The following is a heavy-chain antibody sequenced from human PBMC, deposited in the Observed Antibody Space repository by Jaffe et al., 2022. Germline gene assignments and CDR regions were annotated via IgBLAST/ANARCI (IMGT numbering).Heavy chain of an antibody. V-gene: IGHV2-5*02. D-gene: IGHD2-21*02. CDR1: GFSLTTSAVG. Sequence: QITLKESGPTLVKPTQTLTLTCTFSGFSLTTSAVGVGWIRQPPGKALEWLAVIYWDDDERHSPSLKSRLTITKDTSKNQVVLTMTNMDPVDTATYYCARAFGGGNSCYFDYWGQGTLVTVSS. J-gene: IGHJ4*02. CDR2: IYWDDDE. CDR3: ARAFGGGNSCYFDY.